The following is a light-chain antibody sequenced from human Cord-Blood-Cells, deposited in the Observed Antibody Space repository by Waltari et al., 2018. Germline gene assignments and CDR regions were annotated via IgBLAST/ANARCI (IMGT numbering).Light chain of an antibody. CDR3: QQSYSTPYS. J-gene: IGKJ2*03. V-gene: IGKV1-39*01. Sequence: DIQMTQSPSHLSASVGDRVTITCRASQSISNYLNWYQQKPGKAPKLLTYAASSLQSGVQSRFSGSGSGTDFTLTISSLQPEDFATYYCQQSYSTPYSFGQGTKLEIK. CDR1: QSISNY. CDR2: AAS.